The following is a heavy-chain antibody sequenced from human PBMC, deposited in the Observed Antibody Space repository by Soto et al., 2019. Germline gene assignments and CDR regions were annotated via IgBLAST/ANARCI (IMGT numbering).Heavy chain of an antibody. Sequence: EVQLLESGGGLVQPGGSLRLSCAASGFTFSAYAMSWVRQAPGKGLEWVSSIHGGGGGTFYADSVKGRFTISRDNSRNTLFLQMNSLRADDTAVYHCARDALTENWHWVWFDPWGQGTLVT. CDR2: IHGGGGGT. CDR1: GFTFSAYA. CDR3: ARDALTENWHWVWFDP. J-gene: IGHJ5*02. D-gene: IGHD1-1*01. V-gene: IGHV3-23*01.